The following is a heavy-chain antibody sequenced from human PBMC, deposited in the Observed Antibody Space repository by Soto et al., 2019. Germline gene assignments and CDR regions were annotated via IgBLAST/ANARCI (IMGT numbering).Heavy chain of an antibody. CDR3: AKPRYSSSWHDVGGNAFDI. CDR2: ISGSDGST. CDR1: GFTFSSYA. Sequence: GGSLRLSCAASGFTFSSYAMSWVRQAPGKGLEWVSAISGSDGSTYYADSVKGRFTISRDNSKNTLYLQMNSLRAEDTAVYYCAKPRYSSSWHDVGGNAFDIWGQGTMVTVSS. V-gene: IGHV3-23*01. J-gene: IGHJ3*02. D-gene: IGHD6-13*01.